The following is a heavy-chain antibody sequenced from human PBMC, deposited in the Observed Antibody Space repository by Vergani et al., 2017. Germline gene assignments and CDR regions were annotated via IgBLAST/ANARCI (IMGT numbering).Heavy chain of an antibody. CDR3: ARGWATVTKYPVFDL. D-gene: IGHD4-17*01. J-gene: IGHJ2*01. Sequence: QVQLQQWGAGLLKPSETLSLTCAVYGGSFSGYYWSWIRQPPGKGLEWIGEINHSGSTNYNPSLKSRVTISVDTSKNQFSLKLSSVTAADTAVYYCARGWATVTKYPVFDLWGLGTLVTVSS. CDR2: INHSGST. CDR1: GGSFSGYY. V-gene: IGHV4-34*01.